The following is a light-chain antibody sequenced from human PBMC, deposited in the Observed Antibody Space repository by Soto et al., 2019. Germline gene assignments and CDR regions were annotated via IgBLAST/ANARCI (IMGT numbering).Light chain of an antibody. CDR2: DVS. V-gene: IGLV2-14*01. CDR3: SSYTSSSTLGYV. CDR1: SSDVGGYNY. J-gene: IGLJ1*01. Sequence: QSVLTQPASVSGSPGQSITISCTGTSSDVGGYNYVSWYQQHPGKPPKLMIYDVSNRPSGVSNRFSGSKSGNTASLTISGLQAEDEADYYCSSYTSSSTLGYVFGTGTKLTVL.